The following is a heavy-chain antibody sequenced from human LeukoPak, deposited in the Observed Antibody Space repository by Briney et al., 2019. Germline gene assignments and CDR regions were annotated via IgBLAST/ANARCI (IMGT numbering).Heavy chain of an antibody. CDR1: VDSISSYY. J-gene: IGHJ4*02. Sequence: SETLSLTCTVSVDSISSYYWSWIRQPPRKGLEWIGYIYYSGSTNYNPSLKSRVTISVDTSKNQFSLKLNSVTAADTAVYYCARSNYCGGDCYSWDSWGQGTLVTVSS. V-gene: IGHV4-59*08. D-gene: IGHD2-21*02. CDR2: IYYSGST. CDR3: ARSNYCGGDCYSWDS.